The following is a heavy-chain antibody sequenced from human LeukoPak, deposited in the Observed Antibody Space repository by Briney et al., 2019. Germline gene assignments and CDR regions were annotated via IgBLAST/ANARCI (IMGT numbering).Heavy chain of an antibody. D-gene: IGHD1-14*01. CDR1: GGSDIRYY. CDR2: IHNSGRT. CDR3: ARYGTISRESYFAY. Sequence: PSETLSLTGSCLGGSDIRYYLSSLRQSPGKGLEWIGYIHNSGRTNYNPSLKSRVTGFVDTSKNQVALTLSCVTAADPAVHYCARYGTISRESYFAYCGQGAVVTVSS. J-gene: IGHJ4*02. V-gene: IGHV4-4*08.